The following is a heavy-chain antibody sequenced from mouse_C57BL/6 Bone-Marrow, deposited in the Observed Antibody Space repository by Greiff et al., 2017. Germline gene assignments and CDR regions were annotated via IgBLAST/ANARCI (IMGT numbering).Heavy chain of an antibody. CDR2: IAPSDSYT. CDR3: ARGYGKSRFDV. D-gene: IGHD2-1*01. V-gene: IGHV1-59*01. J-gene: IGHJ1*03. Sequence: QVQLKQPGAELVRPGTSVKLSCKASGYTFTSYWMHWVKQRPGQGLEWIGVIAPSDSYTNYNQKFKGKATLTVDTSSSTAYMQLSSLTSEDSAVFYCARGYGKSRFDVWGTGTTVTVSS. CDR1: GYTFTSYW.